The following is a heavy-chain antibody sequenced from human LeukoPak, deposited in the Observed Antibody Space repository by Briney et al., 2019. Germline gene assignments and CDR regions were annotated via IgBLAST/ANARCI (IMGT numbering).Heavy chain of an antibody. CDR2: IVVGSGNT. CDR3: AAPYYYGSGSPMDTRSWYFDL. CDR1: GFTFTSSA. J-gene: IGHJ2*01. V-gene: IGHV1-58*01. Sequence: EASVKVSCKASGFTFTSSAVQWMRQARGQRLEWVGWIVVGSGNTNYAQKFQERVTITRDMSTSTAYMELSSLRSEDTAVYYCAAPYYYGSGSPMDTRSWYFDLSGRGTLVTVSS. D-gene: IGHD3-10*01.